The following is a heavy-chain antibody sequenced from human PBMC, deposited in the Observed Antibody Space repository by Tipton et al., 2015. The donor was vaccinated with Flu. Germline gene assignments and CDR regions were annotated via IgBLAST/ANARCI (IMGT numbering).Heavy chain of an antibody. J-gene: IGHJ4*01. Sequence: TLSLTCTVSGGSISSSSYYWGWIRQPPGKGLEWIGSIYYSGSTYYNPSLKSRVTISVDTSKNQFSLKLSSVTAADTAVYYCARLYYDILTGSYYFDYWVHGTLVTVSS. D-gene: IGHD3-9*01. CDR1: GGSISSSSYY. CDR3: ARLYYDILTGSYYFDY. CDR2: IYYSGST. V-gene: IGHV4-39*07.